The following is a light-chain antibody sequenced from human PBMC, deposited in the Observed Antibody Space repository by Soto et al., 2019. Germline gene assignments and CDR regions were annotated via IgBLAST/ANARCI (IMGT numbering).Light chain of an antibody. J-gene: IGLJ3*02. CDR2: DVS. CDR1: SSDVGGYNY. V-gene: IGLV2-11*01. CDR3: WSYAGSSFWV. Sequence: QSALTQPRSVSGSPGQSVTISCTGTSSDVGGYNYVSWYQQHPGKAPKLMIYDVSKRPSGVPDRFSGSKSGNTASLTISWLQAEDEADYYCWSYAGSSFWVFGGGTKLTVL.